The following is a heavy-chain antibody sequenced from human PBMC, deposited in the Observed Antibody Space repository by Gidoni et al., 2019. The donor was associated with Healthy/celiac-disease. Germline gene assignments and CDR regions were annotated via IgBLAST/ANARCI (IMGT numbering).Heavy chain of an antibody. CDR1: GGSFSGYY. CDR2: INHSGST. J-gene: IGHJ5*02. D-gene: IGHD2-2*01. Sequence: QVQLQQWGAGLLKPSETLSLTCAVYGGSFSGYYWSWIRQPPGKGLEWIGEINHSGSTNYNPSLKSRVTISVDTSKNQFSLKLSSVTAADTAVYYCARLIVVVPAAIFDWFDPWGQGTLVTVSS. CDR3: ARLIVVVPAAIFDWFDP. V-gene: IGHV4-34*01.